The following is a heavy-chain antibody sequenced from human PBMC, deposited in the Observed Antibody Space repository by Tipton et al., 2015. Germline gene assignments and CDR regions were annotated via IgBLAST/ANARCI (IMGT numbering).Heavy chain of an antibody. V-gene: IGHV3-21*01. Sequence: SLRLSCAASGFTFSGYSMNWVRQAPGKGLEWVSSISSSSSYIYYADSVKGRFTISRDNSNDTLFLRMDSLRADDTAVYYCARQQFGVNPTAFDPWGQGTLVTVSS. J-gene: IGHJ5*02. CDR2: ISSSSSYI. CDR1: GFTFSGYS. D-gene: IGHD3-16*01. CDR3: ARQQFGVNPTAFDP.